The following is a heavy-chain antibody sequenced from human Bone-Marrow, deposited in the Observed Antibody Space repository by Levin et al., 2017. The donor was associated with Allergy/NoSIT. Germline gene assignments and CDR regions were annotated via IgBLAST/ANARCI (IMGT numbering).Heavy chain of an antibody. CDR1: GYLFTDFW. D-gene: IGHD3-10*01. J-gene: IGHJ4*02. V-gene: IGHV5-51*01. CDR3: ARKEAGYGSETIDY. Sequence: GGSLRLSCKASGYLFTDFWIGWVRQLPGKGLEWMGIIYPGDSDARYSPSFQGQVTISVDKSTNTVYLQWFSLKASDTATYFCARKEAGYGSETIDYWGQGTRVTVSS. CDR2: IYPGDSDA.